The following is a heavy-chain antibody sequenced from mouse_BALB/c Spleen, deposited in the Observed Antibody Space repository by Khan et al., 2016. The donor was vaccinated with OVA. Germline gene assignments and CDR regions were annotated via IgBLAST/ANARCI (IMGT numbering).Heavy chain of an antibody. CDR2: IYFSGSI. CDR3: TRDGNYMDY. D-gene: IGHD2-1*01. Sequence: EVQLQESGPDLVKPSQSLSLTCTVTGYSITSDYAWHWIRQFPGNKLEWMAYIYFSGSINYNPSLKSRISVTRDTSKNQFFLQLNSVTSEDTATYYCTRDGNYMDYWGQGTSVTVSS. CDR1: GYSITSDYA. J-gene: IGHJ4*01. V-gene: IGHV3-1*02.